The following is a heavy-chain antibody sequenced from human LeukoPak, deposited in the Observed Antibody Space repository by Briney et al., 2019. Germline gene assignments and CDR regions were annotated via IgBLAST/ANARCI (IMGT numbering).Heavy chain of an antibody. J-gene: IGHJ5*02. CDR3: ARHLHSDGSGSYLNWFDP. D-gene: IGHD3-10*01. CDR2: IYTRGST. CDR1: GGSISRYY. Sequence: SETLSLTCTVSGGSISRYYWSWIRQPPGKGLDWIGYIYTRGSTNYNPSLKSRVTISGDTSKNQFSLKLTSVTAADTAVYYCARHLHSDGSGSYLNWFDPWGQGTLVTVSS. V-gene: IGHV4-4*09.